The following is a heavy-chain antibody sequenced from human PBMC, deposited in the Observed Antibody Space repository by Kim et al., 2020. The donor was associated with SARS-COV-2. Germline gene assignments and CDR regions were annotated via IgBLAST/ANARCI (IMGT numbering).Heavy chain of an antibody. D-gene: IGHD6-19*01. Sequence: ASVKVSCKTSGYTFTIYHVSWVRQAPGQGLEWMGIINPSGGATAYAQDVQGRVTLTRDTSTSTVYMELTSLRCEDTAMYYCARGGQIASGWNTEDFWGQGTLVTVSS. CDR1: GYTFTIYH. J-gene: IGHJ4*02. CDR3: ARGGQIASGWNTEDF. V-gene: IGHV1-46*01. CDR2: INPSGGAT.